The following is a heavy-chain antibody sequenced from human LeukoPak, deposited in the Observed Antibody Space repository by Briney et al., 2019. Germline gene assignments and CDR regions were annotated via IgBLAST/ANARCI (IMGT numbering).Heavy chain of an antibody. V-gene: IGHV3-21*01. CDR2: ISSSSSYI. Sequence: GGSLRLSCAASGFTFSSYRMSWVRQAPGKGLEWVSSISSSSSYIYYADSVKGRFTISRDNAKNSLYLQMNSLRAEDTAVYYCAREEELYSSSWYERTNFDYWGQGTLVTVSS. D-gene: IGHD6-13*01. CDR1: GFTFSSYR. CDR3: AREEELYSSSWYERTNFDY. J-gene: IGHJ4*02.